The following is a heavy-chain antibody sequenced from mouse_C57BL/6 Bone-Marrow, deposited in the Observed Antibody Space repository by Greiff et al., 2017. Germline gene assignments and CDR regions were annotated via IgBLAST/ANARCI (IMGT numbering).Heavy chain of an antibody. CDR3: ARSIGVGAMDD. Sequence: QVQLQQPGAELVMPGASVKLSCKASGYTFTSYWMHWVKQRPGQGLEWIGELDPSASYTNYNQKFKGKSTLAVDKSSSPAYMQRSSLTSEDAAVYYCARSIGVGAMDDWGQGTSVTVSS. CDR2: LDPSASYT. V-gene: IGHV1-69*01. CDR1: GYTFTSYW. J-gene: IGHJ4*01.